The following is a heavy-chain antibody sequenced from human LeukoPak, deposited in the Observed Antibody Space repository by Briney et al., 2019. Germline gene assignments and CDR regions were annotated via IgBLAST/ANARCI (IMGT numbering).Heavy chain of an antibody. J-gene: IGHJ4*02. D-gene: IGHD3-10*01. V-gene: IGHV4-39*01. CDR1: GGSISSSSYY. CDR3: ASRGGGYFDY. CDR2: IYYSGST. Sequence: SETLSLTCTVSGGSISSSSYYWGWIRQPPGTGLEWIGSIYYSGSTYYNPSLNSRVTISVDTSKNQFSLKLSSVTAADTAVYYCASRGGGYFDYWGQGTLVTVSS.